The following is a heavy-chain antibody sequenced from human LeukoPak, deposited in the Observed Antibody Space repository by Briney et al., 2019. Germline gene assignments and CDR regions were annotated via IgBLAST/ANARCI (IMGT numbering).Heavy chain of an antibody. D-gene: IGHD3-9*01. V-gene: IGHV3-7*01. CDR2: IKQDGSEK. J-gene: IGHJ4*02. CDR3: ARDTVYYDILTGYYRGPFDY. CDR1: GFTFSSYW. Sequence: PGGSLRLSCAASGFTFSSYWMSWVRQAPGKGLEWVANIKQDGSEKYYVDSVKGRFTISRDNAKNSLYLQMNSLRAEDTAVYYCARDTVYYDILTGYYRGPFDYWGQGTLVTVSS.